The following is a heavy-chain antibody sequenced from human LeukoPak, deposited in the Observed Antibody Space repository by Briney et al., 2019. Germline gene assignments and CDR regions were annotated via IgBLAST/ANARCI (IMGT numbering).Heavy chain of an antibody. CDR3: AKGGGSGWSAFDY. CDR2: ISGGGGST. CDR1: GFIFSNYA. J-gene: IGHJ4*02. V-gene: IGHV3-23*01. Sequence: GGSLRLSCAASGFIFSNYAMNWVRQAPGKELEWVSSISGGGGSTYYADSVKGRFTISRDNSENTLYLQMSSLRAEDTAVYYCAKGGGSGWSAFDYWGQGTLVTVSS. D-gene: IGHD6-19*01.